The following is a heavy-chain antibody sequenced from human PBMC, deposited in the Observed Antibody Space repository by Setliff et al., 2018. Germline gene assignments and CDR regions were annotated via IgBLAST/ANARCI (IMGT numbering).Heavy chain of an antibody. CDR1: GFTFSSYG. V-gene: IGHV3-15*05. D-gene: IGHD3-22*01. Sequence: PGGSLRLSCAASGFTFSSYGMHWVRQAPGKGLEWVGRIQTETDAGTTNYAAPVKGRFTISRDDAKNTVFLQMDSLQIEDTGLYYCITELLYYGESSHYFDYWGPGTLVTVSS. CDR3: ITELLYYGESSHYFDY. J-gene: IGHJ4*02. CDR2: IQTETDAGTT.